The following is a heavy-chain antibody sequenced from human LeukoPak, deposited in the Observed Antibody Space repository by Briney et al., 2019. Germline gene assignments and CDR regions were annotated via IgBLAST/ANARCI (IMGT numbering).Heavy chain of an antibody. CDR2: ISSSSSYI. CDR3: AKSRFPAATSVLRYYGY. D-gene: IGHD3-9*01. J-gene: IGHJ4*02. Sequence: PGGSLRLSCAASGFTFSSYSMNWVRQAPGKGLEWVSSISSSSSYIYYADSVKGRFTISRDNSKNTLYLQMNSLRAEDTAVYYCAKSRFPAATSVLRYYGYWGQGTLVTVSS. V-gene: IGHV3-21*04. CDR1: GFTFSSYS.